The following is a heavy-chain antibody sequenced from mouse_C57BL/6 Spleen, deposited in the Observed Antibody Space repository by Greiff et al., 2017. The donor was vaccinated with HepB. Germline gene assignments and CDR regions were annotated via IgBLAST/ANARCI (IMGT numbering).Heavy chain of an antibody. CDR3: ARDRYYGSPLDY. J-gene: IGHJ2*01. Sequence: EVKLVESGGGLVKPGGSLKLSCAASGFTFSSYAMSWVRQTPEKRLEWVATISDGGSYTYYPDNVKGRFTISRDNAKNNLYLQMSHLKSEDTAMYYCARDRYYGSPLDYWGQGTTLTVSS. CDR1: GFTFSSYA. V-gene: IGHV5-4*01. CDR2: ISDGGSYT. D-gene: IGHD1-1*01.